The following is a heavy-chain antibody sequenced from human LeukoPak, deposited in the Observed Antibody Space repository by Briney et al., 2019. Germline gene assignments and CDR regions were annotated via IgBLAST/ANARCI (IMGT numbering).Heavy chain of an antibody. V-gene: IGHV4-39*01. D-gene: IGHD4-17*01. CDR2: IVYSGTT. CDR1: GGSVSSSRYY. CDR3: AAPTTVTTPFDY. J-gene: IGHJ4*02. Sequence: TLCLTCTVSGGSVSSSRYYWGRTRQPPGKGLEWIGSIVYSGTTYYNPSLKSRVTISIDTSKNQFSLKLSSVTAADTAVYYCAAPTTVTTPFDYWGQGTLVT.